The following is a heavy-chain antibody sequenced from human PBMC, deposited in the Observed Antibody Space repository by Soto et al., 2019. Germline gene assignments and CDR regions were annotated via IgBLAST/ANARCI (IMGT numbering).Heavy chain of an antibody. D-gene: IGHD3-22*01. CDR2: VYWNDER. Sequence: QIALQESGPTVVKPTQTLTLTCTFSGFSLTTTGVGVGGIRHARGKALERLGMVYWNDERRYSPSLKSRLTITQVTSKNQVVLTMTYMDPVDTATYFCAHYDSSGYFSHFDSWGQGPLVTVSS. J-gene: IGHJ4*02. V-gene: IGHV2-5*01. CDR1: GFSLTTTGVG. CDR3: AHYDSSGYFSHFDS.